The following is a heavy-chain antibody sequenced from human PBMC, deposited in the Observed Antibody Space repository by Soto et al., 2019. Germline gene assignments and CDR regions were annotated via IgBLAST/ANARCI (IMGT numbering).Heavy chain of an antibody. CDR1: GGSISSYY. D-gene: IGHD3-10*01. Sequence: PSETLSLTCTVSGGSISSYYWSWIRQPPGKGLEWIGYIYYSGSTNYNPSLKSRVTISVDTSKNQFSLKLSSVTAADTAVYYCARDHGILWFGGSSYFDYWGQGTLGTVSS. CDR3: ARDHGILWFGGSSYFDY. V-gene: IGHV4-59*01. CDR2: IYYSGST. J-gene: IGHJ4*02.